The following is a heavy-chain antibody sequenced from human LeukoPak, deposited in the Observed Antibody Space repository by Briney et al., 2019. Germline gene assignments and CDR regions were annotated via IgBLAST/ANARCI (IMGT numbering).Heavy chain of an antibody. D-gene: IGHD5-18*01. CDR3: AREGIQLWSVSDY. Sequence: GGTLRLSCAASGFTFSSYTMSWVRQAPGKGLEWVSYISSSSSTIYYADSVKGRFTISRDNAKNSLYLQMNSLRAEDTAVYYCAREGIQLWSVSDYWGQGTLVTVSS. CDR2: ISSSSSTI. V-gene: IGHV3-48*01. J-gene: IGHJ4*02. CDR1: GFTFSSYT.